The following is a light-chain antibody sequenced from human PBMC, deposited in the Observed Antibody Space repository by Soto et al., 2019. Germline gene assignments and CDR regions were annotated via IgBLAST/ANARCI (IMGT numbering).Light chain of an antibody. Sequence: DIQMTQSPSSLSASVGDRVTITCRASQSIATYLTWYEQKPGKAPKLLIYAASSLQSGVPSRFSGSGSGTDFTLTISSLKPEDFETYYCQQSYSTPITFGQGTRLEIK. CDR1: QSIATY. CDR3: QQSYSTPIT. CDR2: AAS. J-gene: IGKJ5*01. V-gene: IGKV1-39*01.